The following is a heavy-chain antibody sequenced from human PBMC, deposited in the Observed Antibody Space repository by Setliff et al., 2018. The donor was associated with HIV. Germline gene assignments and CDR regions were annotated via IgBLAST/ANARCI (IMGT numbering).Heavy chain of an antibody. Sequence: GGSLRLSCAASGFTFSNYPMSWVRQAPGKGLEWVAVIWYDGSNKYYADSVKGRFTISRDNSKNTLYLQMNSLRAEDTAVYYCAKDRDSSSWYGPDAFNIWGQGTMVTV. CDR2: IWYDGSNK. CDR3: AKDRDSSSWYGPDAFNI. D-gene: IGHD6-13*01. V-gene: IGHV3-30*02. CDR1: GFTFSNYP. J-gene: IGHJ3*02.